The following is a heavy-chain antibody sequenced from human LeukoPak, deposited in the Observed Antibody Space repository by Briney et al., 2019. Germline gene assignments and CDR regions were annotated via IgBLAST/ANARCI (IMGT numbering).Heavy chain of an antibody. CDR3: AIRSYGGKDFDY. J-gene: IGHJ4*02. V-gene: IGHV5-51*01. Sequence: GESLETSRQGSGSPFTSYWIAWVRPVPGKGLEGMGIIYPDDYDTRYSPSFQGQVTISADKSISTAYLQWSSLKASDTAMYYCAIRSYGGKDFDYWGQGTLVTVSS. D-gene: IGHD4-23*01. CDR2: IYPDDYDT. CDR1: GSPFTSYW.